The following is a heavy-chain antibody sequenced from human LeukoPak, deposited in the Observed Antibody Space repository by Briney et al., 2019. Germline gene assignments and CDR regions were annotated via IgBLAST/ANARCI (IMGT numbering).Heavy chain of an antibody. J-gene: IGHJ3*02. CDR3: ARADCSSTSCLNAFDI. V-gene: IGHV1-2*06. CDR2: INPNSGGT. Sequence: ASVKVSCKASGYTFIGYYMHWVRQAPGKGLEWVGRINPNSGGTSYAQKFQGRVTMTRDTSISTAYMELSRLRSDDTAVYYCARADCSSTSCLNAFDIWGQGTMVTVSS. D-gene: IGHD2-2*01. CDR1: GYTFIGYY.